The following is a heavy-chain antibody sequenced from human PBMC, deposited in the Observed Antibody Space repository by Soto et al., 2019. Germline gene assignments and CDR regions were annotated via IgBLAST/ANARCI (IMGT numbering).Heavy chain of an antibody. V-gene: IGHV1-8*01. CDR2: MSPHSGAT. CDR3: ARGVDAGVDV. CDR1: GYALNAYD. J-gene: IGHJ6*02. D-gene: IGHD2-8*01. Sequence: QVQLVQSGTEVTKPGASVKVSCRASGYALNAYDINWLRQATGQGLEWMGWMSPHSGATGFAQKFQGRVSMTGDTFTSTFYMELTNLRSEDTAIYYCARGVDAGVDVWGQGTTVTVSS.